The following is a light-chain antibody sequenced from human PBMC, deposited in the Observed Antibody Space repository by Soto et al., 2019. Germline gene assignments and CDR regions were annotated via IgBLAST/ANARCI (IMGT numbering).Light chain of an antibody. CDR1: QGISSW. V-gene: IGKV1-12*01. CDR2: AAS. CDR3: EQANSFPNT. J-gene: IGKJ5*01. Sequence: IQVTLFTSSVSASVGDRGTITSRASQGISSWLAWYQQKPVKAPKLLIYAASSLQSGVPSRFSCRGSVTDFTLTISSLQPEDFATYYCEQANSFPNTFGQGTRREI.